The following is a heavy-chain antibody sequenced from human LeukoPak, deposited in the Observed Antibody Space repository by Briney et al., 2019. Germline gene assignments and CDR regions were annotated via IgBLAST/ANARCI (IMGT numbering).Heavy chain of an antibody. J-gene: IGHJ4*02. Sequence: GGSLRLSCAASGFTFSTYWMHWVRQVPGEGLVWVSRINSGGSSTTYADSVKGRFTISRDNAKNTLYLQMNSLRAEDTAVYYCAREVKGYSYALDYWGQGTLVTVSS. CDR2: INSGGSST. CDR1: GFTFSTYW. CDR3: AREVKGYSYALDY. V-gene: IGHV3-74*01. D-gene: IGHD5-18*01.